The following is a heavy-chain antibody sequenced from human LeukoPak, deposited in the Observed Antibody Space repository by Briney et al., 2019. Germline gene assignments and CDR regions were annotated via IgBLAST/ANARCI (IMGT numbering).Heavy chain of an antibody. J-gene: IGHJ6*03. CDR2: ITSSSSSI. CDR1: GFTFSRYS. V-gene: IGHV3-48*01. Sequence: SGGSLRLSCAASGFTFSRYSMNWVRQAPGKGLEWVSYITSSSSSIYYAESVRGRFTISRDNAESSLYLQMNSLRAEDTAVYYCARGLQQLVRGFNYYFMDVWGKGTTVTVSS. CDR3: ARGLQQLVRGFNYYFMDV. D-gene: IGHD6-13*01.